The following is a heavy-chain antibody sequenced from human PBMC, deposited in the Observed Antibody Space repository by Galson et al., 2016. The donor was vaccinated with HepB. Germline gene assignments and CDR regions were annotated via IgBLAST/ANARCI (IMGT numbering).Heavy chain of an antibody. J-gene: IGHJ4*02. Sequence: TLSLTCRVNGGSFRSYYWSWIRQPPGKGLEWIGEINHSGSTNYSPPLKSRVTIYVDKYKNQFSLNLTSVTAAGTALYYCARGGGDANWWNYRPYFDYCGQGNLVTCSS. V-gene: IGHV4-34*01. CDR3: ARGGGDANWWNYRPYFDY. CDR1: GGSFRSYY. CDR2: INHSGST. D-gene: IGHD3-16*02.